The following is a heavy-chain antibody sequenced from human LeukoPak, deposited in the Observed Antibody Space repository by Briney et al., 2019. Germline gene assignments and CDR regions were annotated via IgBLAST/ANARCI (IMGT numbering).Heavy chain of an antibody. CDR2: IYYSGST. V-gene: IGHV4-61*05. J-gene: IGHJ4*02. CDR3: ARSVSSSWYLPVDY. D-gene: IGHD6-13*01. Sequence: PSETLSLTCTVSGGSISSSSYYWGWIRQPPGKGLEWIGYIYYSGSTNYNPSLKSRVTISVDTSKNQFSLKLSSVTAADTAVYYCARSVSSSWYLPVDYWGQGTLVTVSS. CDR1: GGSISSSSYY.